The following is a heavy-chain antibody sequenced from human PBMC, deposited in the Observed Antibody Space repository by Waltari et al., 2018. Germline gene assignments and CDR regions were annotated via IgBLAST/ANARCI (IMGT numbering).Heavy chain of an antibody. D-gene: IGHD6-19*01. CDR1: GFAFHDYW. Sequence: EVQLVESGGGLVQPGGSLRLSCEASGFAFHDYWMHWVRQAPGKGLVWVARVNSDGSSTSYADSVKGRFTVSRDSARNTLLLQMNSLRVEDTAVYFCAREHGAVAGSYYYYGMDVWGQGTTVIVSS. CDR3: AREHGAVAGSYYYYGMDV. J-gene: IGHJ6*02. CDR2: VNSDGSST. V-gene: IGHV3-74*03.